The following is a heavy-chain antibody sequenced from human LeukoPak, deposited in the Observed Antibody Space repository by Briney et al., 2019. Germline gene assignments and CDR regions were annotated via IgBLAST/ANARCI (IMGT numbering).Heavy chain of an antibody. CDR2: IKQDGSEK. Sequence: GGSLRLSCAASGFTFSSYWMSWVRQAPGKGLEWGANIKQDGSEKYYVDSVKGRFTISRDNAKNSLYLQMNSLRAEDTAVYYCARDYGDYGEYYFDYWGQGTLATVSS. J-gene: IGHJ4*02. V-gene: IGHV3-7*01. CDR1: GFTFSSYW. D-gene: IGHD4-17*01. CDR3: ARDYGDYGEYYFDY.